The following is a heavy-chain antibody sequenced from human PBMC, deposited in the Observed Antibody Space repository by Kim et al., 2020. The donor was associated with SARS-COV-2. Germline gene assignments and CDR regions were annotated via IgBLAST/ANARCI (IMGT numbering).Heavy chain of an antibody. J-gene: IGHJ4*02. D-gene: IGHD5-12*01. CDR2: IYYSGTT. Sequence: SETLSLTCTVSGGSISSHYWSWIRQPPGKGLEWIGHIYYSGTTTYNPSLMSRVTISVDTSKNQWPLRLSSVTAADTAAYYCARRAGRLPDYRGQGTPVTV. CDR3: ARRAGRLPDY. CDR1: GGSISSHY. V-gene: IGHV4-59*11.